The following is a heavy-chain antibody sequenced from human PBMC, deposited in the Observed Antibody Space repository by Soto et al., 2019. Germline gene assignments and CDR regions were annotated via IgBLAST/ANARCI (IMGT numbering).Heavy chain of an antibody. CDR2: INHSGST. V-gene: IGHV4-34*01. J-gene: IGHJ6*02. CDR1: GGSFSGYY. Sequence: PSETLSLTCAVYGGSFSGYYWTWIRQPPGKGLEWIGEINHSGSTNYNPSLKSRVTISVDTSRNQFSLNLTSATAADTAVYYCAGVVRGFDYYYGMDVWGQGTTVTVSS. D-gene: IGHD5-12*01. CDR3: AGVVRGFDYYYGMDV.